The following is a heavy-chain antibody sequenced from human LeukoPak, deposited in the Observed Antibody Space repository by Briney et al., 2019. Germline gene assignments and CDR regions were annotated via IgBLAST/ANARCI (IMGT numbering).Heavy chain of an antibody. Sequence: PRASVKVSCKASGYTFTGYYMRWVRQAPGQGLEWMGWINPNSGDTNYAQKLQGRVTMTTDTSTSTAYMELRSLRSDDTAVYYCARDAQTITMVRGRTKLKIDYWGQGTLVTVSS. CDR2: INPNSGDT. V-gene: IGHV1-18*04. CDR3: ARDAQTITMVRGRTKLKIDY. J-gene: IGHJ4*02. CDR1: GYTFTGYY. D-gene: IGHD3-10*01.